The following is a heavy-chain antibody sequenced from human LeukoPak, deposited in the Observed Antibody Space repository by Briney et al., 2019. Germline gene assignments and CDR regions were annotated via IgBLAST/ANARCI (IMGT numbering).Heavy chain of an antibody. V-gene: IGHV3-9*01. CDR1: GFTFDDYA. Sequence: GGSLRLSCAASGFTFDDYAMHWVRQAPGKGLEWVSGISWNSGGIGYADSVKGRFTISRDNAKNSLYLQMNSLRAEDTAVYYCARDPSSGWYLKGWFDPWGQGTLVTVSS. CDR2: ISWNSGGI. J-gene: IGHJ5*02. CDR3: ARDPSSGWYLKGWFDP. D-gene: IGHD6-19*01.